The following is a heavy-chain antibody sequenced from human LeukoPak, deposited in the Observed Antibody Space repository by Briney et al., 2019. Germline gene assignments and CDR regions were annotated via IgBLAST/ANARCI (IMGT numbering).Heavy chain of an antibody. V-gene: IGHV4-39*01. J-gene: IGHJ4*01. CDR3: ASPSTWDLADLDY. D-gene: IGHD1-26*01. CDR1: GGSISRNTYY. Sequence: PSETLSLTCTVSGGSISRNTYYWAWIRQPPGKGLEWIGSIYFNGNTYYTPSLKSRVTISVDTSKNQFSLKLTSMTAADTAVYYCASPSTWDLADLDYWGQGTLVTVSS. CDR2: IYFNGNT.